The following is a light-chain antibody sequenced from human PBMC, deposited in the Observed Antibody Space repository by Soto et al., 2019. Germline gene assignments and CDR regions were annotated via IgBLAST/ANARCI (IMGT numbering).Light chain of an antibody. Sequence: DIVMTQSPATLSVSPGERATLSCRASQSIGTNLAWYQQKPGQPPRLLISGASTRATGIPARFSGSGSGTEFTLTISSLQSEDFAVYYCQQYNNWPLTFGGGTKVDIK. CDR3: QQYNNWPLT. CDR1: QSIGTN. J-gene: IGKJ4*01. V-gene: IGKV3-15*01. CDR2: GAS.